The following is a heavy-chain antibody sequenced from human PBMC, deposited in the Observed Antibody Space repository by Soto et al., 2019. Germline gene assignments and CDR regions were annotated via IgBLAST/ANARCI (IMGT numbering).Heavy chain of an antibody. Sequence: SEPLSLTCTVSGGSISSGGYYWSGIRQHPGKGLELIGYIYYSGSTYYNPSLKSRVTISVDTSKNQFSLKLSSVTAADTAVYYCARVSIGSIWFYFDYWGQGTLVTVFS. V-gene: IGHV4-31*03. J-gene: IGHJ4*02. CDR3: ARVSIGSIWFYFDY. CDR2: IYYSGST. CDR1: GGSISSGGYY. D-gene: IGHD6-13*01.